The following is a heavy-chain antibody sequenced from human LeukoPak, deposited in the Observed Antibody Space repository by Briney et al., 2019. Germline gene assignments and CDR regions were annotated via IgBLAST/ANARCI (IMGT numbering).Heavy chain of an antibody. V-gene: IGHV3-23*01. CDR1: GFTFSSYA. J-gene: IGHJ4*02. Sequence: GGSLRLSCAASGFTFSSYAMSWVRQAPGKGPEWVSAISGSGGSTYYADSVKGRFTISRDNSKNTLYQQMNSLRAEDTAVYYCAKATFEDDYYGSGSYYLYWGQGTLVTVSS. CDR2: ISGSGGST. CDR3: AKATFEDDYYGSGSYYLY. D-gene: IGHD3-10*01.